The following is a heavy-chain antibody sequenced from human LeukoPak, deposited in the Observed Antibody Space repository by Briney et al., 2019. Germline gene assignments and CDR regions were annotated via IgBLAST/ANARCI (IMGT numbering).Heavy chain of an antibody. Sequence: GGSLRLSCVASGFTFSSYWMHWVRQDPRKGLVWVSRINGDGRNINYADSVRGRFTISRDNAKNTLYLQMNTLRVEDTAVYYCTRDLMDYDASTGLHHYYMDVWGQGTTVTVSS. CDR1: GFTFSSYW. D-gene: IGHD3-9*01. CDR3: TRDLMDYDASTGLHHYYMDV. V-gene: IGHV3-74*01. CDR2: INGDGRNI. J-gene: IGHJ6*02.